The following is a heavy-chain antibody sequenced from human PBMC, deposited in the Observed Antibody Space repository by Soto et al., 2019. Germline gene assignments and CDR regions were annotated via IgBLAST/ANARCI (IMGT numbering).Heavy chain of an antibody. Sequence: GGSLRLSCAASGFTFSSYAMSWVRQAPGKGLEWVSAISGSGGSTYYADSVKGRFTISRDNSKNTLYLQMNSLRAEDTAVYYCVLLRFLEWFLNRDYWGQGTLVTVSS. CDR1: GFTFSSYA. D-gene: IGHD3-3*01. CDR2: ISGSGGST. J-gene: IGHJ4*02. V-gene: IGHV3-23*01. CDR3: VLLRFLEWFLNRDY.